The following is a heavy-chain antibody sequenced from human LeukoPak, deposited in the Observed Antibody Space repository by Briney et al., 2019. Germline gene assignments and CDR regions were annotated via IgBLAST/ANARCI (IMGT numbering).Heavy chain of an antibody. CDR1: GFTFSDYE. CDR2: ISSRGGTI. V-gene: IGHV3-48*03. D-gene: IGHD3-22*01. Sequence: PGGSLRLSCAASGFTFSDYEMDWVRQSPERGLELVSYISSRGGTIYYADSVKGRFTISRDNAKNSLYLQMNSLRAEDTAVYYCAKELTPDRSGFDAFHIWGQGSVVTVSS. CDR3: AKELTPDRSGFDAFHI. J-gene: IGHJ3*02.